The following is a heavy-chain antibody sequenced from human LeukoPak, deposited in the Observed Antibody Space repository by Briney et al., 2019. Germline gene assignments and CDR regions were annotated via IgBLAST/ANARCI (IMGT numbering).Heavy chain of an antibody. J-gene: IGHJ4*02. CDR1: GFPLSSYS. D-gene: IGHD1-1*01. Sequence: GGSLGLSCAASGFPLSSYSMNWVRQAPGKGLEWISYISASGSAIYYVDSVKGRVTVSRDNARNSLFLQMDSPRAEDTAVYYCVRVKGTYFHYWVPGTLVTVSS. V-gene: IGHV3-48*01. CDR2: ISASGSAI. CDR3: VRVKGTYFHY.